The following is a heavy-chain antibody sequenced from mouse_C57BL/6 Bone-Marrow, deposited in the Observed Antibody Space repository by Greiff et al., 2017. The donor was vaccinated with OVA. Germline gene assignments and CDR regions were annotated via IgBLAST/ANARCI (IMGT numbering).Heavy chain of an antibody. CDR2: IDPEDGET. D-gene: IGHD2-5*01. V-gene: IGHV14-2*01. CDR3: VAGFYYSNPFAY. CDR1: GFNIKDYY. J-gene: IGHJ3*01. Sequence: VQLKQSGAELVKPGASVKLSCTASGFNIKDYYMHWVKQRTEQGLEWIGRIDPEDGETKYAPKFQGKATITADTSSNTSYLQLSSLTSEDTAVYYCVAGFYYSNPFAYWGQGTLVTVSA.